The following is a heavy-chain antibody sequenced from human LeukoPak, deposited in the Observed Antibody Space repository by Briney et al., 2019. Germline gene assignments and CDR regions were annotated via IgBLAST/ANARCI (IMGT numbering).Heavy chain of an antibody. V-gene: IGHV4-39*01. CDR2: IYYSGST. J-gene: IGHJ4*02. Sequence: SETLSLTCTVSGDSISTSSYYWGWIREPPWKGLEGLGGIYYSGSTYYNPSLKSRVTISVDTSKNQFSLNLYSVTAADTAVFYCARSYYYDYRQIDYWGQGTLVTVSS. D-gene: IGHD3-22*01. CDR3: ARSYYYDYRQIDY. CDR1: GDSISTSSYY.